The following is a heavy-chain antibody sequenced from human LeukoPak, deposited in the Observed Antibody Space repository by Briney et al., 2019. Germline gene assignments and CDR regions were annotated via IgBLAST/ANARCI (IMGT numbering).Heavy chain of an antibody. CDR2: ISCSGGTA. V-gene: IGHV3-23*01. D-gene: IGHD3-22*01. CDR1: GFTFSSYA. J-gene: IGHJ4*02. CDR3: AKKGYYDGSGYYMYYFDH. Sequence: PGGSLRLSCAASGFTFSSYAMSWVRQAPGKGLEWVSAISCSGGTAYYADSAKGRFTISRDNSKNTLYLQMNSLRAEDTAVYYCAKKGYYDGSGYYMYYFDHWGQGTLVTVSS.